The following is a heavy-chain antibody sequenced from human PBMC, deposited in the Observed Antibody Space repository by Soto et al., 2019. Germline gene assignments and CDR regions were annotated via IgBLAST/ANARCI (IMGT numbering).Heavy chain of an antibody. Sequence: ASVKVSCKASGYTFTSYAMHWVRQAPGQRLEWMGWINAGNGNTKYSQKFQGRVTITRDTSASTAYMELSSLRSEDTAVYYCAREPKKRASYYYYMDVWGKGTTVTVSS. V-gene: IGHV1-3*01. J-gene: IGHJ6*03. CDR2: INAGNGNT. CDR1: GYTFTSYA. D-gene: IGHD2-15*01. CDR3: AREPKKRASYYYYMDV.